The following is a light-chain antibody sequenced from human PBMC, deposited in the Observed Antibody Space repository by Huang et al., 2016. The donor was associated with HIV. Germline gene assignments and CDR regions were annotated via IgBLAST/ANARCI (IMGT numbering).Light chain of an antibody. CDR2: GAS. CDR1: QNINSAY. CDR3: QQYDTSPLT. J-gene: IGKJ5*01. V-gene: IGKV3-20*01. Sequence: EIVLTQSPGTLSLSPGERATLSCRASQNINSAYLAWYQQKPGQAPSRLSYGASNRATGGPDRFSGSGSGTDFTLTINRLEPDDFAVFYCQQYDTSPLTFGQGTRLEIK.